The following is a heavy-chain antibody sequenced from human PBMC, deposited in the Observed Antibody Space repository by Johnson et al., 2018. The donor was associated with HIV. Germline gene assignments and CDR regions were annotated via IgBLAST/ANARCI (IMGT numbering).Heavy chain of an antibody. CDR1: GFTVSSNY. CDR3: ARPSQASAWAFDI. Sequence: VQLVESGGGLVQPGGSLRLSCAASGFTVSSNYMSWVRQAPGKGLEWVSVIYSGGSTIYYADSVKGRFTISRDNAKNSLYLQMNSLRAEDTAVYYCARPSQASAWAFDIWGQGTMVTVSS. V-gene: IGHV3-66*01. CDR2: IYSGGSTI. J-gene: IGHJ3*02.